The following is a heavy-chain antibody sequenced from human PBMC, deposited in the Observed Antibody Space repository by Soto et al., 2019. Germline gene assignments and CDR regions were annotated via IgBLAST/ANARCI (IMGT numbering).Heavy chain of an antibody. CDR1: GGSFSGYY. Sequence: SETLSLTCAVYGGSFSGYYWIWIRQPPGKGLEWIGEINHSGSTNYNPSLKSRVTISVDTSKNQFSLKLSSVTAADTAVYYCARYSSSFWWFDPWGQGTLVTVSS. D-gene: IGHD6-6*01. J-gene: IGHJ5*02. V-gene: IGHV4-34*01. CDR3: ARYSSSFWWFDP. CDR2: INHSGST.